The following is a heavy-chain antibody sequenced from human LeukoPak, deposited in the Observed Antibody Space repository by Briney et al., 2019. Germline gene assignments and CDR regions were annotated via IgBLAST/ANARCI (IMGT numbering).Heavy chain of an antibody. J-gene: IGHJ5*02. CDR2: INHSGST. Sequence: PSETLSLTCAVYGGSFSGSYWSWIRQPPGKGLEWIGEINHSGSTNYNPSLKSRVTISVDTSKNQFSLKLSSVTAADTAVYYCARAQNYDFWSGYYYNWFDPWGQGTLVTVSS. CDR1: GGSFSGSY. V-gene: IGHV4-34*01. D-gene: IGHD3-3*01. CDR3: ARAQNYDFWSGYYYNWFDP.